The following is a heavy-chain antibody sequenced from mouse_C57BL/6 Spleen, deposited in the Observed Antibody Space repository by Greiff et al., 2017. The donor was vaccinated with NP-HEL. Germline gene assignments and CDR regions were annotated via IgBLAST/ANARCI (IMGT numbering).Heavy chain of an antibody. J-gene: IGHJ3*01. CDR3: ATLSPAGGPWV. CDR2: ISYDGSN. CDR1: GYSITRGYY. V-gene: IGHV3-6*01. D-gene: IGHD4-1*01. Sequence: VQLKESGPGLVKPSQSLSLTCSVTGYSITRGYYWNWLRQFPGNKLEWMGYISYDGSNNYNPSLKNRISITRDKSKNQFFLKLNSVTTEDTAAYYCATLSPAGGPWVWGQGTLVTVSA.